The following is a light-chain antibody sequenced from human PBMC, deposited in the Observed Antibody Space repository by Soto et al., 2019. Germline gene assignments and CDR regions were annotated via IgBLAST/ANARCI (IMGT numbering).Light chain of an antibody. V-gene: IGLV3-1*01. CDR3: QAWDSSTYVV. CDR2: QDS. J-gene: IGLJ2*01. CDR1: KLGDKY. Sequence: SYELTQPHSVSVSPGQTASITCSGDKLGDKYACWYPQKPGQYPVLVIYQDSKRPSGIPERFSGSNSGNTAALTISGIQAMDEADYYCQAWDSSTYVVFGGGTQLTVL.